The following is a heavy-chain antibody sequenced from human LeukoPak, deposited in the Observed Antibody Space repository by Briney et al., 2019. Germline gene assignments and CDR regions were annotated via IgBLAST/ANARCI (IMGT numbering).Heavy chain of an antibody. D-gene: IGHD2-21*02. CDR1: GFTFSSYS. Sequence: SGGSLRLSCAASGFTFSSYSMSWVRQAPGKGLEWVSLISGSGGRTYYADSVKGRFTISRDNSKNTLYMQMNSLRAEDTAVFYCAKEPRHCGGDCLSLLDSWGQGTLVTVSS. V-gene: IGHV3-23*01. CDR2: ISGSGGRT. CDR3: AKEPRHCGGDCLSLLDS. J-gene: IGHJ4*02.